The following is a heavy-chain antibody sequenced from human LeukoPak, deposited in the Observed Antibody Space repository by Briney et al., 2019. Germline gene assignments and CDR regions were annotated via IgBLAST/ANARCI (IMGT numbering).Heavy chain of an antibody. D-gene: IGHD3-22*01. J-gene: IGHJ6*02. CDR3: AREAPDYYDSSGYYLDTYYYYGMDV. V-gene: IGHV3-21*01. CDR1: GFTFSSYS. Sequence: PGGSLRLSCAASGFTFSSYSMNWVRQAPGKGLEWVSSISSSSSYIYYADSVKGRFTISKDNAKNSLYLQMNSLRAEDTAVYYCAREAPDYYDSSGYYLDTYYYYGMDVWGQGTTVTVSS. CDR2: ISSSSSYI.